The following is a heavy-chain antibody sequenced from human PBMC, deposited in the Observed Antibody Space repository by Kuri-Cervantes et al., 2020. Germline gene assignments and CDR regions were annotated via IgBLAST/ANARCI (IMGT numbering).Heavy chain of an antibody. CDR2: FDPEDGET. CDR3: ARRTATHDY. Sequence: ASVKVSCKVSGYTLTELSMHWVRQAPGKGLEWMGGFDPEDGETIYAQTFQGRVTMTEDTSTSTAYMELRRLRSDDTAVYYCARRTATHDYWGQGTLVTVSS. D-gene: IGHD1-1*01. CDR1: GYTLTELS. V-gene: IGHV1-24*01. J-gene: IGHJ4*02.